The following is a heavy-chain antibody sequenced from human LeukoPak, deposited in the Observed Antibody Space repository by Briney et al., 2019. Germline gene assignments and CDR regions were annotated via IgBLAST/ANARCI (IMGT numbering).Heavy chain of an antibody. CDR2: VSWNSGSI. CDR3: AKDFHSSGWYFDY. V-gene: IGHV3-9*01. CDR1: GFTFDDYA. J-gene: IGHJ4*02. D-gene: IGHD6-19*01. Sequence: QPGGSLRLSCAASGFTFDDYAMHWVRQAPGKGLEWVSGVSWNSGSIGYADSVKGRFTISRDNAKNSLYLQMNSLRAEDTALYYCAKDFHSSGWYFDYWGQGTLVTVSS.